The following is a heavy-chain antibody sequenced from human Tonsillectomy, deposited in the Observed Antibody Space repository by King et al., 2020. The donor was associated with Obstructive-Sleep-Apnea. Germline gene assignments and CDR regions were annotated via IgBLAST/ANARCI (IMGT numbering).Heavy chain of an antibody. D-gene: IGHD4-17*01. CDR3: ARDAIRSYGDYGVDY. CDR2: IYYSGST. V-gene: IGHV4-39*07. Sequence: QLPESGPGLVKPSETLSLTCTVSGGSISSSSYYWGWIRQPPGKGLEWIGSIYYSGSTYYNPSLKSRVTISVDTSKNQFSLKLSSVTAADTAVYYCARDAIRSYGDYGVDYWGQGTLVTVSS. J-gene: IGHJ4*02. CDR1: GGSISSSSYY.